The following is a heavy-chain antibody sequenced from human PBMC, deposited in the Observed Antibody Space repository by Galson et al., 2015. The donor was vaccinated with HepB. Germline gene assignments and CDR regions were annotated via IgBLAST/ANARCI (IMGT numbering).Heavy chain of an antibody. CDR2: ISAYNANT. J-gene: IGHJ3*02. V-gene: IGHV1-18*01. Sequence: SVKVSCKASGYAFSSYGISWVRQAPGQGLEWMGWISAYNANTNYAQKHQGRVTMTTDTSTNTAYMELRSLRSDDTAVYYCARTHIEVVIADYVFDIWGQGTMVTVSS. D-gene: IGHD2-21*01. CDR1: GYAFSSYG. CDR3: ARTHIEVVIADYVFDI.